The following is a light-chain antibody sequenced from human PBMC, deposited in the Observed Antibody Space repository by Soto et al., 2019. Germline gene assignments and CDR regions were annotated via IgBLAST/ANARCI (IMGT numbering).Light chain of an antibody. CDR2: EVN. Sequence: QSVLTQPPSASGSPGQSVTISCTGTSSDVGGYNYVSWYQHHPGKAPKLMIYEVNKRPSGVSDRFSGSKSGNTASLTVSGLQAEDEADYYCSLYAGSNSLGVFGGGTKLTVL. CDR3: SLYAGSNSLGV. J-gene: IGLJ2*01. CDR1: SSDVGGYNY. V-gene: IGLV2-8*01.